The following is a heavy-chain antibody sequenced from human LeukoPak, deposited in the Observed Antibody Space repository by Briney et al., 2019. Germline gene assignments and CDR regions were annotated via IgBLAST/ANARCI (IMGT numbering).Heavy chain of an antibody. Sequence: TGGSLRLSCAASGFTFSNYAMSWVRQAPGKGLEWVSGISGSGDRTYYADSVKGRFSISSDKSKNTLYVQMNSLRAEDTAVYYCAKGSIVGATSYYYMDVWGKGTTVTISS. V-gene: IGHV3-23*01. CDR3: AKGSIVGATSYYYMDV. CDR1: GFTFSNYA. J-gene: IGHJ6*03. CDR2: ISGSGDRT. D-gene: IGHD1-26*01.